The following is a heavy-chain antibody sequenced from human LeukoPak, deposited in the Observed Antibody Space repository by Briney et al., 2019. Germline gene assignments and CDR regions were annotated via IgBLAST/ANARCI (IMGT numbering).Heavy chain of an antibody. D-gene: IGHD6-19*01. J-gene: IGHJ4*02. Sequence: PSETLSLTCTVSGGSISSSSDYWGWIRQPPGKGLEWIVSIYYSGNTYYNPSLKSRVTISVDTSKNQFSLKLSSVTAADTAVYYCASTPSGSSAWYYFDKWGQGALVTVS. V-gene: IGHV4-39*01. CDR1: GGSISSSSDY. CDR2: IYYSGNT. CDR3: ASTPSGSSAWYYFDK.